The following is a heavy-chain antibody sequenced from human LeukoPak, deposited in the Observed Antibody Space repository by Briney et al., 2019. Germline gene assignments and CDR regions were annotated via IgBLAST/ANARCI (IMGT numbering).Heavy chain of an antibody. Sequence: GRSLRLSCAASGFTFRNYWMSWVRQAPGKGLEWVSAISASGGTTYYADSVKGRFTISRDNSKNTVFLQMNSLRAEDTAVHYCARLATVTTFSAVVSWGQGTLVTVSS. CDR1: GFTFRNYW. CDR3: ARLATVTTFSAVVS. D-gene: IGHD4-17*01. J-gene: IGHJ4*02. V-gene: IGHV3-23*01. CDR2: ISASGGTT.